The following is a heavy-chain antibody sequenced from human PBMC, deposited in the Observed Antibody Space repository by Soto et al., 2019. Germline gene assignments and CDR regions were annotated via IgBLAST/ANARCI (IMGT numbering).Heavy chain of an antibody. J-gene: IGHJ6*02. CDR3: AREGASGFGMDV. Sequence: SETLSLTCNFSCGSIMSYYWSWIRQPAGKALEWIGRIYTSGTTNYNPSLKSRATILIDTSKNQFSLKLSSVTAADTAVYYCAREGASGFGMDVWGQGTTVTVSS. D-gene: IGHD1-26*01. CDR1: CGSIMSYY. CDR2: IYTSGTT. V-gene: IGHV4-4*07.